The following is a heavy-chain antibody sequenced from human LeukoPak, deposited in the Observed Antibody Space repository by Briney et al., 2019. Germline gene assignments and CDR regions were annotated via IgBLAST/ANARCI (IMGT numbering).Heavy chain of an antibody. Sequence: GGSLRLSCAASGITFSGYDMHWVRQGTGKNLEWVSAIGPAGDTYYSDSVKGRFTISREDARNSLYLQMNSLTAEDTAAYYCARDAVPGRGGAFDYWGQGTLVIVSS. D-gene: IGHD6-19*01. V-gene: IGHV3-13*01. CDR3: ARDAVPGRGGAFDY. J-gene: IGHJ4*02. CDR2: IGPAGDT. CDR1: GITFSGYD.